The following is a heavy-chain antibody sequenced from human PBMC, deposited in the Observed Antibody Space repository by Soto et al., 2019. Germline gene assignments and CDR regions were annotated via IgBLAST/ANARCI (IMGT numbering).Heavy chain of an antibody. CDR2: ISFDGGNQ. V-gene: IGHV3-30*18. D-gene: IGHD6-13*01. J-gene: IGHJ5*02. CDR1: GFDFNTYG. CDR3: AKDSSVIAAGSGGWFDP. Sequence: QVQLVQSGGGVVQPGRSLRLSCAASGFDFNTYGLHWVRQAPGKGLEWVAGISFDGGNQYYADSVKGRFTISRDKSNNTLYLQMNSLGAEDTATYYWAKDSSVIAAGSGGWFDPWGQGTLVIVAS.